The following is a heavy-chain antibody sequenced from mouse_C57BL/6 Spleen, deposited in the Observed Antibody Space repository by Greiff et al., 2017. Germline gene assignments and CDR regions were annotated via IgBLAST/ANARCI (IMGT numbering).Heavy chain of an antibody. CDR2: ILPGSGST. CDR3: AGGATVVPHWYFDV. Sequence: QVQLQQSGAELMKPGASVKLSCKATGYTFTGYWIEWVKQRPGHGLEWIGEILPGSGSTNYNEKFKGKATLTADTSSNTAYMQLRSLTTEDSAIDYCAGGATVVPHWYFDVWGTGTTVTVSS. V-gene: IGHV1-9*01. CDR1: GYTFTGYW. D-gene: IGHD1-1*01. J-gene: IGHJ1*03.